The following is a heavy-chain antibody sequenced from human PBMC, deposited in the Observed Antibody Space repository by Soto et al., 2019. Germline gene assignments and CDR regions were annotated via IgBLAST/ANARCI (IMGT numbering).Heavy chain of an antibody. CDR3: ARDHSSGLEGPIDY. Sequence: ASVKVSCNASGYTFTSYARHWRSQAPGQRLEWMGWINAGNGNTKYSQKFQGRVTITRYTSASTAYMELSSLRSKDTAVYYCARDHSSGLEGPIDYWGQGTLVTVSS. CDR1: GYTFTSYA. V-gene: IGHV1-3*01. D-gene: IGHD6-19*01. CDR2: INAGNGNT. J-gene: IGHJ4*02.